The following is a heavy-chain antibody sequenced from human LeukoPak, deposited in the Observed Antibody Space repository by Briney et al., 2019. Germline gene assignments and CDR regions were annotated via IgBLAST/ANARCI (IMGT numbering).Heavy chain of an antibody. CDR2: ISSSSSTI. CDR1: GFTFSSYS. Sequence: PGGSLRLSCAASGFTFSSYSMNWVRQAPGKGLEWVSYISSSSSTIYYADSVKGRFTISRDNAKNSLYLQMNSLRAEDTAVYYCARCLVTTVTFYWYFDLWGRGTLVTVSS. J-gene: IGHJ2*01. V-gene: IGHV3-48*01. CDR3: ARCLVTTVTFYWYFDL. D-gene: IGHD4-17*01.